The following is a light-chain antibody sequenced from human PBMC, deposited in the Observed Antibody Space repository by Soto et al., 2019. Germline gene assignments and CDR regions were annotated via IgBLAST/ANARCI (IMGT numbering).Light chain of an antibody. CDR1: QDISNY. Sequence: IHMTQSPSSLSAAVGNTVTRTCQASQDISNYLNWYQQKPGKAPKLLIYDASNLETGVPSRFSGSGSGTDFTFTISRLQPEDIATYYCQQYDNSPRTFGHGTRLET. J-gene: IGKJ5*01. CDR2: DAS. V-gene: IGKV1-33*01. CDR3: QQYDNSPRT.